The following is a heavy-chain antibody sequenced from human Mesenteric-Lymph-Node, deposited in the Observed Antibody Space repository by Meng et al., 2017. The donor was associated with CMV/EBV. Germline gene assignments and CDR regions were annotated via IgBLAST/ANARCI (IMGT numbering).Heavy chain of an antibody. J-gene: IGHJ6*02. Sequence: ESLKISCAASGFTFSSYSMNWVRQPPGKGLEWIGEINHSGSTNYNPSLKSRVTISVDTSKNQFSLKLSSVTAADTAVYYCARGRGSWDSSGYYPIRYYGMDVWGQGTTVTVSS. CDR3: ARGRGSWDSSGYYPIRYYGMDV. V-gene: IGHV4-34*01. D-gene: IGHD3-22*01. CDR1: GFTFSSYS. CDR2: INHSGST.